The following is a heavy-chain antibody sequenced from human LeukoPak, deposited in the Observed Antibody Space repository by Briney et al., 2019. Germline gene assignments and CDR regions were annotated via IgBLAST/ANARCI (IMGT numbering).Heavy chain of an antibody. V-gene: IGHV1-18*01. J-gene: IGHJ6*02. CDR1: GYTFTSYG. Sequence: ASVKVSCKASGYTFTSYGISWVRQAPGQGLEWMGWISAYNGNTNYAQKLQGRVTMTTDTSTSTAYTELRSLRSDDTAVYYCARPRFGHGMDVWGQGTTVTVSS. D-gene: IGHD3-10*01. CDR2: ISAYNGNT. CDR3: ARPRFGHGMDV.